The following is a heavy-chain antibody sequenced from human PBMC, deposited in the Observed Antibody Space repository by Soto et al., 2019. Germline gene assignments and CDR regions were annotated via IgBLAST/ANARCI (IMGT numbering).Heavy chain of an antibody. V-gene: IGHV3-23*01. CDR1: GFTFSSYA. J-gene: IGHJ3*02. CDR2: ISGSGGST. Sequence: PRGSLRLSCTASGFTFSSYAMNWVRQAPGKGLEWVSAISGSGGSTYYADSVKGRFTISRDNSKNTLYLQMNNLRAEDTAVYYCAKDIVVVPAAHDAFDIWGQGTMVTVSS. CDR3: AKDIVVVPAAHDAFDI. D-gene: IGHD2-2*01.